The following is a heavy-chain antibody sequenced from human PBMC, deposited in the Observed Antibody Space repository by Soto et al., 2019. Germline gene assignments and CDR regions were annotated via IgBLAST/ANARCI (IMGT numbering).Heavy chain of an antibody. CDR2: IGSGSITI. D-gene: IGHD4-17*01. Sequence: GGSLRLSCAASGFTFNTYGMNWVRQAPGKGPEWVSYIGSGSITIHYAVSVKGRFTISRDNAKNSLYLQMNSLRDEDTAMYYCARAALYGYDYWGQGALVTVSS. V-gene: IGHV3-48*02. CDR1: GFTFNTYG. CDR3: ARAALYGYDY. J-gene: IGHJ4*02.